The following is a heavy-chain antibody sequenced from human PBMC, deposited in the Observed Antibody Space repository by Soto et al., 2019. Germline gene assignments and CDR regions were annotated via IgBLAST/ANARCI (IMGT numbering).Heavy chain of an antibody. V-gene: IGHV4-31*03. CDR1: GGSISSGGYY. J-gene: IGHJ3*02. CDR2: IYYSGST. CDR3: ARGILCISSTCYSAGAFDI. Sequence: QVHLQESGPGLVKPSQTLSLTCTVSGGSISSGGYYWSWIRQHPGKGLEWIGYIYYSGSTYYSPSLKSRVTISVDTSNNQFSLKLSSVTAADTAIYYCARGILCISSTCYSAGAFDIWGLGAMVTVSS. D-gene: IGHD2-2*01.